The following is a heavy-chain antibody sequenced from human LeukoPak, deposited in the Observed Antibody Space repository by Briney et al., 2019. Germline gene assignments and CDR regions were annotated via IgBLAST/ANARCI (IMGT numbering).Heavy chain of an antibody. D-gene: IGHD6-13*01. J-gene: IGHJ4*02. CDR2: IIPILDIA. CDR1: GGTFSSYA. V-gene: IGHV1-69*04. Sequence: GSSVKVSCKASGGTFSSYAISWVRRAPGQGLEWMGRIIPILDIANYAQKFQGRVTITADKSTSTAYMELSSLGSEDTAVYYCARDPAATAGVAAAGSYYFDYWGQGTLVTVSS. CDR3: ARDPAATAGVAAAGSYYFDY.